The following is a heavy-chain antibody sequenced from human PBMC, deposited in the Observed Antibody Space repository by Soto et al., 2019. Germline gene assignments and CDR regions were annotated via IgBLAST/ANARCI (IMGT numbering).Heavy chain of an antibody. V-gene: IGHV6-1*01. J-gene: IGHJ4*02. D-gene: IGHD6-13*01. CDR2: TYYRSTWSN. CDR3: ARQIAATGTAGTFDY. Sequence: QVQLQQSGPGLVKPSPTLSLTFALSGDSVSCNSSAWTWIRQSPSRGLEWLGRTYYRSTWSNDYALSVKSRITINPDTSNNQFSLHLNSVTPEDTAVYYCARQIAATGTAGTFDYWGQGTLVTVSS. CDR1: GDSVSCNSSA.